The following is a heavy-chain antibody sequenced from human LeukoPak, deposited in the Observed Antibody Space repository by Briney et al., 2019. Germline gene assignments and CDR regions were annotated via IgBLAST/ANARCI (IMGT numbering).Heavy chain of an antibody. CDR3: ARGRFGSC. Sequence: GGSLRLSCTASGFTFSGYEMNWVRQAPGRGLEWVSYISSSGNSIYYADSVKGRFTISRDNAKNSLYLQMNSLRAEDMAVYYCARGRFGSCWGQGTLVTVSS. CDR2: ISSSGNSI. CDR1: GFTFSGYE. D-gene: IGHD6-13*01. V-gene: IGHV3-48*03. J-gene: IGHJ1*01.